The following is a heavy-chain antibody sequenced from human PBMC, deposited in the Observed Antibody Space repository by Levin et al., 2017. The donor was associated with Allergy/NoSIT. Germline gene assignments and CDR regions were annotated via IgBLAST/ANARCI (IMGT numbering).Heavy chain of an antibody. J-gene: IGHJ4*02. D-gene: IGHD6-19*01. CDR2: ISGSGDTT. Sequence: TGESLKISCAASGFTSTTYAMSWVRQAPGKGLEWVSGISGSGDTTYYADSVKGRFTISRDNSKNTLFLQMNSLRAEDTAEYFCARYPIAVVNAYFDYWGQGALVTVSS. CDR3: ARYPIAVVNAYFDY. V-gene: IGHV3-23*01. CDR1: GFTSTTYA.